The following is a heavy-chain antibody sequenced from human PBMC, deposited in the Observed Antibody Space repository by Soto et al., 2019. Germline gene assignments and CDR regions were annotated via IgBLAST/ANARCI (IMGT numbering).Heavy chain of an antibody. CDR2: ISWNSGSI. CDR3: AKDIYYGSGSYFLGVDY. CDR1: GFTFDDYA. J-gene: IGHJ4*02. V-gene: IGHV3-9*01. Sequence: GGSLRLSCAASGFTFDDYAMHWVRQAPGKGLEWVSGISWNSGSIGYADSVKGRFTISRDNAKNSLYLQMNSLRAEDTALYYCAKDIYYGSGSYFLGVDYWGQGTLVTV. D-gene: IGHD3-10*01.